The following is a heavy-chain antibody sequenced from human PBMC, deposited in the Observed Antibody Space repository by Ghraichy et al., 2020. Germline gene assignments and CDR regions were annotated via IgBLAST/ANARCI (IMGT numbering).Heavy chain of an antibody. CDR2: IYYSGST. J-gene: IGHJ3*02. Sequence: SETLSLTCTVSGGSISSSSYYWGWIRQPPGKGLEWIGSIYYSGSTYYNPSLKSRVTISVDTSKNQFSLKLSSVTAADTAVYYCAREGMVVAATPFRPGAFDIWGQGTMVTVSS. V-gene: IGHV4-39*02. CDR1: GGSISSSSYY. CDR3: AREGMVVAATPFRPGAFDI. D-gene: IGHD2-15*01.